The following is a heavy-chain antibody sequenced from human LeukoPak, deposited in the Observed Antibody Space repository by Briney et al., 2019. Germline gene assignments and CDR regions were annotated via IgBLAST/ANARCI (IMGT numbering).Heavy chain of an antibody. J-gene: IGHJ4*02. CDR3: ARDGIAALDY. CDR2: IYYSGST. D-gene: IGHD6-6*01. V-gene: IGHV4-59*11. Sequence: SETLSLTCTVSGGSISSHYWSWIRQPPGKGLEWIGYIYYSGSTNYNPSLKSRVTISVDTSKNQFSLKLSSVTAADTAVYYCARDGIAALDYWGQGTLVTVSS. CDR1: GGSISSHY.